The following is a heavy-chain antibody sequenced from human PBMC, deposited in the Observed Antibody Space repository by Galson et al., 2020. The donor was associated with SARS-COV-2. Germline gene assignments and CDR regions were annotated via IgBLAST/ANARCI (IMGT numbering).Heavy chain of an antibody. V-gene: IGHV1-58*01. D-gene: IGHD2-15*01. CDR3: AAPYCSGGSCYDAFDI. CDR2: IVVGSGNT. Sequence: SVKVSCKASGFTFTSSAVQWVRQARGQRLEWIGWIVVGSGNTNYAQKFQERVTITRDMSTSTAYMELSSLRSEDTAVDYCAAPYCSGGSCYDAFDIWGQGTMVTVSS. CDR1: GFTFTSSA. J-gene: IGHJ3*02.